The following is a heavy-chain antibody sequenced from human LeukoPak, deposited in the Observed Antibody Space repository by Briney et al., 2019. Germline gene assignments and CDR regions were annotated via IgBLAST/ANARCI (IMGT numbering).Heavy chain of an antibody. D-gene: IGHD5-18*01. CDR1: GFTFSSYS. CDR3: ARYTAMVGYFDY. V-gene: IGHV3-21*01. Sequence: PGGSLRLSCAASGFTFSSYSMNWVRQAPGKGLEWVSSISGSSSYIYYADSVKGRFTISRDNAKNSLYLQMNSLRAEDTAVYYCARYTAMVGYFDYWGQGTLVTVSS. J-gene: IGHJ4*02. CDR2: ISGSSSYI.